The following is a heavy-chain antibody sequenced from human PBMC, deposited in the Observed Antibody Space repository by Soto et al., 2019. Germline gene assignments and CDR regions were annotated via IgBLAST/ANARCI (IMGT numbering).Heavy chain of an antibody. CDR3: GRGVSGLRVSSEFDGCTNGVCYRFDP. CDR2: MNPNSGNT. Sequence: ASVKVSCKASGYTFTSYDINWVRQATGQGLEWMGWMNPNSGNTGYAQKFQGRVTMTRNTSISTAYMALSSLRSEDTAVYYWGRGVSGLRVSSEFDGCTNGVCYRFDPSGQGPPVTVSS. CDR1: GYTFTSYD. V-gene: IGHV1-8*01. D-gene: IGHD2-8*01. J-gene: IGHJ5*02.